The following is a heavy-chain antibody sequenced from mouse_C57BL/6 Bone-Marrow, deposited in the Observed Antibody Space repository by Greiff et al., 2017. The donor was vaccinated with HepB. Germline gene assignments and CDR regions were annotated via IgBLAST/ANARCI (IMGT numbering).Heavy chain of an antibody. CDR2: IHPNSGST. CDR3: AREGMIYYDYPAWFAY. D-gene: IGHD2-4*01. J-gene: IGHJ3*01. Sequence: QVQLQQPGAELVKPGASVKLSCKASGYTFTSYWMHWVKQRPGQGLEWIGMIHPNSGSTNYNEKFKSKATLTVDKSSSTAYMQLSSLTSEDSAVYYCAREGMIYYDYPAWFAYWGQGTLVTVSA. CDR1: GYTFTSYW. V-gene: IGHV1-64*01.